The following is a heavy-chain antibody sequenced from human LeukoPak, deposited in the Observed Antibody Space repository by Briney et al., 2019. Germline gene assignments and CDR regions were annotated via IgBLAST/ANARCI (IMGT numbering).Heavy chain of an antibody. V-gene: IGHV4-4*02. CDR2: IYHSGST. J-gene: IGHJ4*02. CDR3: ASSRQLATRYFDY. CDR1: GGSISSSNW. D-gene: IGHD5-12*01. Sequence: SETLSLTCAVSGGSISSSNWWSWVRQPPGKGLEWIGEIYHSGSTNYNPSLKSRVTISVDKSKNQFSLKLSSVTAADTAVYYCASSRQLATRYFDYWGQGTLVAVSS.